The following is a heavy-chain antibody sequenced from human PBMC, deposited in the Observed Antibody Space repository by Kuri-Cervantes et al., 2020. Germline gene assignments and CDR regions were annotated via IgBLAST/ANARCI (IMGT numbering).Heavy chain of an antibody. J-gene: IGHJ1*01. D-gene: IGHD3-22*01. CDR3: ARGSHGGYYTRGRYFRH. CDR2: ISGSGSST. V-gene: IGHV3-23*01. Sequence: GESLKISCAASGLTFTTYAMSWVRQPPGKGLEWVSAISGSGSSTYYADSVKGRFTISRDNSKNTLYLQMNSLRADDTAVYYCARGSHGGYYTRGRYFRHWGQGTLVTVSS. CDR1: GLTFTTYA.